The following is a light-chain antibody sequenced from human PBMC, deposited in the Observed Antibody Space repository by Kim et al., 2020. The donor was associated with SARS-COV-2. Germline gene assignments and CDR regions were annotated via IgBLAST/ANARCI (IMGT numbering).Light chain of an antibody. CDR3: NSYTSSNTVV. J-gene: IGLJ2*01. Sequence: GQSITISCTGTSSDVGGYNFVSWYQQHPGKAPKLMIYDVTTRPSGVSYRFSGSKSGNTAYLTIPGLQAEDEADYHCNSYTSSNTVVFGGGTQLTVL. CDR2: DVT. V-gene: IGLV2-14*03. CDR1: SSDVGGYNF.